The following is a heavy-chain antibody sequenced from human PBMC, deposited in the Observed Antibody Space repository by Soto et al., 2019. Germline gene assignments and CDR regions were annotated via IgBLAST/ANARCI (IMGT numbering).Heavy chain of an antibody. Sequence: GWCLRLSCAASGVIFYDDAMGWVRKAPGKGLEWVSAIRGNGGSTYDADSVRGRFIISRDNSKNTLYLQTYRLRAEDTAVYFCAKDKWGSSSGWYGVEAFDMWGQGTMVTVSS. CDR3: AKDKWGSSSGWYGVEAFDM. CDR2: IRGNGGST. J-gene: IGHJ3*02. CDR1: GVIFYDDA. D-gene: IGHD6-19*01. V-gene: IGHV3-23*01.